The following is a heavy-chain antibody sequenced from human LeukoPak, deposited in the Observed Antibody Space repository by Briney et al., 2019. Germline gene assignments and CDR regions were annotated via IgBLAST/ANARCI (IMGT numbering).Heavy chain of an antibody. Sequence: GGSLRLSCAAPGFTFSNAWMSWVRQAPGKGLEWVGRIKSKTDGGTTDYAAPVKGRFTISRDDSKNTLYLQMNSLKTEDTAVYYCTTDNYYDSSGYYFPSLDYWGQGTLVTVSS. CDR3: TTDNYYDSSGYYFPSLDY. D-gene: IGHD3-22*01. CDR1: GFTFSNAW. V-gene: IGHV3-15*01. CDR2: IKSKTDGGTT. J-gene: IGHJ4*02.